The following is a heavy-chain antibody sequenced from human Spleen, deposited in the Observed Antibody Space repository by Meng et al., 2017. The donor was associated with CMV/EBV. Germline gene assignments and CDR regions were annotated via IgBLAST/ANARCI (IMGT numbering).Heavy chain of an antibody. Sequence: ASVKVSCKASGYTFTGYYMQWVRQAPGQGLEWMGWINPNTDITKYAQKFQGRVTMTRDTSISTAYMELSRLRSDDTAVYYCARGEGGFSPLDYNHGMDVWGQGTTVTVSS. D-gene: IGHD2-15*01. J-gene: IGHJ6*02. CDR3: ARGEGGFSPLDYNHGMDV. CDR2: INPNTDIT. CDR1: GYTFTGYY. V-gene: IGHV1-2*02.